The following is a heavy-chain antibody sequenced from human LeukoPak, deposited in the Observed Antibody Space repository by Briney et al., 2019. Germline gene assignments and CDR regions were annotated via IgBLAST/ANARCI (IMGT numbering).Heavy chain of an antibody. CDR1: GFIFRNYA. CDR3: VREVGNKGSL. CDR2: ISYDGSNS. J-gene: IGHJ4*02. Sequence: GGSLRLSCVASGFIFRNYAIHWVRQAPGKGLEWVAVISYDGSNSYYANSVKGRFTVSRDNSKNSLYLQMNSLRAEDTAVYYCVREVGNKGSLWGQGTLVTVSS. V-gene: IGHV3-30-3*01. D-gene: IGHD6-13*01.